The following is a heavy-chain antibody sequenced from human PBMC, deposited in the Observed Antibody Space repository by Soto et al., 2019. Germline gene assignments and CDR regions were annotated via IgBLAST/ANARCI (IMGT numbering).Heavy chain of an antibody. V-gene: IGHV3-15*07. CDR2: INTNTAGGTT. J-gene: IGHJ6*02. D-gene: IGHD2-15*01. Sequence: EVQLVESGGGFIYPGGSLRLSCAASGLTISNAWMNWVRQAPGKGLEWVGRINTNTAGGTTDYAAAVKGRFTVSRDDSKNTLYLQMNSLRTEDTAVYYCTTGSVEGVWGQGTTVTVSS. CDR3: TTGSVEGV. CDR1: GLTISNAW.